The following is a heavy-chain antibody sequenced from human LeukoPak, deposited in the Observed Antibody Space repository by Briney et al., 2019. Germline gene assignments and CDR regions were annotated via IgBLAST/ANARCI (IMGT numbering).Heavy chain of an antibody. CDR2: INPNSGGT. Sequence: ASVKVSCKASGYTFTDYYLHWVRQAPGQGLEWMGWINPNSGGTNYAQTFQGRVTMTRDTSITTAYLELSRLRSDDTAVYYCARIGYNHYFDYWGQGTLVTASS. D-gene: IGHD5-24*01. CDR3: ARIGYNHYFDY. J-gene: IGHJ4*02. V-gene: IGHV1-2*02. CDR1: GYTFTDYY.